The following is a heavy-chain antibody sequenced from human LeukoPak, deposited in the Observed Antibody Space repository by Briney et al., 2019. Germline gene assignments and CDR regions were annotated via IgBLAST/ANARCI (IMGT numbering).Heavy chain of an antibody. CDR3: ARHYYDSSGYYFFDY. J-gene: IGHJ4*02. D-gene: IGHD3-22*01. CDR2: ISSSSSTI. CDR1: GFTFSSYS. Sequence: GGSLRLSCAASGFTFSSYSMNWVRQAPGKGLEWVSYISSSSSTIYYADSVEGRFTISRDNAKNSLYLQMNSLRDEDTAVYYCARHYYDSSGYYFFDYWGQGTLVTVSS. V-gene: IGHV3-48*02.